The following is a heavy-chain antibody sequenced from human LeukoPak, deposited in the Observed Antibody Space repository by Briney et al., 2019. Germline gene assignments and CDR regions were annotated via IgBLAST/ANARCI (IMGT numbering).Heavy chain of an antibody. CDR3: ARHRPTGELSLYKRYYFDY. CDR1: GGSISSSSYY. D-gene: IGHD3-16*02. Sequence: SETLSLTCTVSGGSISSSSYYWGWIRQPPGKGLEWIGSIYYSGSTYYNPSLKSRVTISVDTSKNQFSLKLSSVTAADTAVYYCARHRPTGELSLYKRYYFDYWGQGTLVTVSS. V-gene: IGHV4-39*01. CDR2: IYYSGST. J-gene: IGHJ4*02.